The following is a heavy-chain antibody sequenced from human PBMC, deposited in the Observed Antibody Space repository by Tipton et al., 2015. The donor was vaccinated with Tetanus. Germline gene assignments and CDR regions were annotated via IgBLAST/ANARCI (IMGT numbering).Heavy chain of an antibody. CDR3: AREQAYCGGDCYLGSDTFDI. J-gene: IGHJ3*02. Sequence: LRLSCTVSGGSISSGDYYWSWIRQPPGKGLEWIGYIYYGGSTYYNPSLRSRVSTSVGTSKNQFSLKLSSVTAADTGVYYCAREQAYCGGDCYLGSDTFDIWGQGTMVTVSS. CDR2: IYYGGST. D-gene: IGHD2-21*02. CDR1: GGSISSGDYY. V-gene: IGHV4-30-4*01.